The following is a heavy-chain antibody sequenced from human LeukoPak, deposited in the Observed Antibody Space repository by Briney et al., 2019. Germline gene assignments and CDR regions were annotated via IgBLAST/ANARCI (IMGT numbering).Heavy chain of an antibody. J-gene: IGHJ4*02. Sequence: GGSLRLSCAASGFTFSSYAMNWVRQAPGKGLEWVSGISGSGGSTYYADSVKGRFTISRDNSKNTLYLQMNSLRAEDTAVYYCARWICGSTSCYYDYWGQGTLVTVSS. CDR1: GFTFSSYA. D-gene: IGHD2-2*01. CDR3: ARWICGSTSCYYDY. V-gene: IGHV3-23*01. CDR2: ISGSGGST.